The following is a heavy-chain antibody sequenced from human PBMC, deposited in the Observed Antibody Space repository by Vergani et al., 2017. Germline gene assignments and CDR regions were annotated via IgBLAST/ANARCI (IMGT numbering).Heavy chain of an antibody. CDR3: ARGNYYGSGTYVDP. V-gene: IGHV3-30*02. D-gene: IGHD3-10*01. CDR1: GYTFGHFD. CDR2: IRYDGSNP. Sequence: QEQLLQSGGGVVQPGGSLRLSCIGSGYTFGHFDMHWVRQAPGKGLAWVAFIRYDGSNPQYIDSVKGRFTISRDNSKDTLHLQINNLRVEDTAVYYCARGNYYGSGTYVDPWGQGTLVTVSS. J-gene: IGHJ5*02.